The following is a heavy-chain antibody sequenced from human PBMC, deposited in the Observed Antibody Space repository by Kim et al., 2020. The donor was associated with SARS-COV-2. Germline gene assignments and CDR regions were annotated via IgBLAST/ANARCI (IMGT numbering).Heavy chain of an antibody. CDR3: ARVYDFWSGYYFDP. CDR2: IYYSGST. D-gene: IGHD3-3*01. CDR1: GGSISSYY. V-gene: IGHV4-59*01. J-gene: IGHJ5*02. Sequence: SETLSLTCTVSGGSISSYYWSWIRQPPGKGLEWIGYIYYSGSTDYNPSLKSRVTMSVDTSKTQFSLKLSSVTAADTAVYYCARVYDFWSGYYFDPWGQGALVTVSS.